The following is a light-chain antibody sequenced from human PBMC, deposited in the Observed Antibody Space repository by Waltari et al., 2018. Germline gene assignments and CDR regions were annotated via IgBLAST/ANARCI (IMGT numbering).Light chain of an antibody. V-gene: IGKV1-12*01. CDR3: QQGLSFPLS. Sequence: DIQMTQSPSSVSPSIGDTVTITCRASQDISGSLAWLQQKPGKAPTLLIYTAANLQTGVPSRFRGSGSGTDFTLTITGLQPEDFATYYCQQGLSFPLSFGGGTKLEIK. CDR1: QDISGS. CDR2: TAA. J-gene: IGKJ4*01.